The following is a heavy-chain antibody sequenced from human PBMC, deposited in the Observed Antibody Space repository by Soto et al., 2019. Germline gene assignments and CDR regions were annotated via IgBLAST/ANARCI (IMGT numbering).Heavy chain of an antibody. D-gene: IGHD3-22*01. CDR2: ISGRGGSR. CDR3: VKELNSRNYYDSSADGGSAFDI. V-gene: IGHV3-23*01. CDR1: GFTFTNYA. Sequence: QLLESGGGLVQPGGSLRLSCAASGFTFTNYAMSWVRQAPGKGLEWVSSISGRGGSRNYADSGKGRFTISRDNSKNTLNLQMNSLRAEDTAVYYCVKELNSRNYYDSSADGGSAFDIWGQGTMVTVSS. J-gene: IGHJ3*02.